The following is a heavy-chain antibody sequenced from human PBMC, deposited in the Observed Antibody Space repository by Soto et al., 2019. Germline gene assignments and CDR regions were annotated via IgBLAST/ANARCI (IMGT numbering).Heavy chain of an antibody. CDR3: ARDGGYCSSTSCYYYGMDV. CDR2: ISAYNGNT. CDR1: GYTFTSYG. D-gene: IGHD2-2*01. V-gene: IGHV1-18*04. Sequence: ASVKVSCKASGYTFTSYGISWVRQAPGQGLEWMGWISAYNGNTNYAQKLQGRVTMTTDTSTGTAYMELRSLRSDDTAVYYCARDGGYCSSTSCYYYGMDVWGQGTTVTVSS. J-gene: IGHJ6*02.